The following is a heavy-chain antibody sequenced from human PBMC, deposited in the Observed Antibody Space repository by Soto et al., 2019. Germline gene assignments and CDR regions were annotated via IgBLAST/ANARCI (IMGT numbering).Heavy chain of an antibody. V-gene: IGHV1-2*02. CDR1: GYTFTGHY. CDR2: IGPESGAT. J-gene: IGHJ4*02. Sequence: ASVKVSCKASGYTFTGHYIHWVRQATEQGPEWMGEIGPESGATRYEQRLQSRGTMTRDMSITTVYMELNNLSPDDTAVYYCGRGRSGQIVVFYWGQGTPVTVSS. CDR3: GRGRSGQIVVFY. D-gene: IGHD1-26*01.